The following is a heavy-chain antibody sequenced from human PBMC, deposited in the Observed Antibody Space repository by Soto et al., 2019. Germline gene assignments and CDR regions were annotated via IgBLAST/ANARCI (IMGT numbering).Heavy chain of an antibody. CDR1: GGSFSGYY. CDR3: ARGARDYGGNYGLIDD. J-gene: IGHJ4*02. D-gene: IGHD4-17*01. CDR2: INHSGST. V-gene: IGHV4-34*01. Sequence: PSETLSLTCAVYGGSFSGYYWSWIRQPPGKGLEWIGEINHSGSTNYNPSLKSRVTISVDTSKNQFSLKLSSVTAADTAVYYCARGARDYGGNYGLIDDWGQGPLVTVSS.